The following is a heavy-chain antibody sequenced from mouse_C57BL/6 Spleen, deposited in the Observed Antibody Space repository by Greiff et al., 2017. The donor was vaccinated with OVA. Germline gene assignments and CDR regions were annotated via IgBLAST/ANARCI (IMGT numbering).Heavy chain of an antibody. V-gene: IGHV1-82*01. CDR3: ARRFDYYGSSSTWYFDV. D-gene: IGHD1-1*01. CDR2: IYPGAGDT. Sequence: VKLVESGPELVKPGASVKISCKASGYAFSSSWMNWVKQRPGKGLEWIGRIYPGAGDTNYNGKFKGKATLTADKSSSTAYMQLSSLTSEDSAVYFCARRFDYYGSSSTWYFDVWGTGTTVTVSS. J-gene: IGHJ1*03. CDR1: GYAFSSSW.